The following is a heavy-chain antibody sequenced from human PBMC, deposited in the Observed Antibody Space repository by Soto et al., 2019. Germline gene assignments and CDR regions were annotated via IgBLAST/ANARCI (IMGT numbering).Heavy chain of an antibody. CDR3: ASDLVGASDSYGLDV. Sequence: GGSLRLSCAASGFTFSNYGMHWVRQAPGKGLEWVAIIWHDGNNKYYADSVRGRFIISRDNSKNRLYLQMNSLRAEDTAVYYCASDLVGASDSYGLDVWGQGTTVTVSS. CDR1: GFTFSNYG. J-gene: IGHJ6*02. CDR2: IWHDGNNK. V-gene: IGHV3-33*01. D-gene: IGHD1-26*01.